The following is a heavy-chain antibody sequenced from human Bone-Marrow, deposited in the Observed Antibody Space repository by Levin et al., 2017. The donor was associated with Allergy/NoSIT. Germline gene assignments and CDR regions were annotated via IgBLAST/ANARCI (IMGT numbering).Heavy chain of an antibody. J-gene: IGHJ4*02. Sequence: RSSETLSLTCTVSGASIDGGDYSWTWVRQPPGKGLEWMGYTHHSGVVYSIPSLKSRLSMSLDKTKNQISVSLTAVTAADTAVYFCARINWGSADFLDFWGQGALVTVSS. CDR3: ARINWGSADFLDF. D-gene: IGHD7-27*01. V-gene: IGHV4-30-2*01. CDR1: GASIDGGDYS. CDR2: THHSGVV.